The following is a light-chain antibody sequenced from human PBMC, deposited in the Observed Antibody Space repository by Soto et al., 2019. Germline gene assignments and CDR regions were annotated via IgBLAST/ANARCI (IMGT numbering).Light chain of an antibody. CDR3: CSYAGSSFYV. Sequence: QSVLTQPASVSGSPGQSITISCTGTSSDVGSYNLVSWYQQHPGKAPKLMIYEVRKRPSGVSNRFSGSKSGNTASLTISGLQAEDEADYYCCSYAGSSFYVFGTGTKLTVL. V-gene: IGLV2-23*02. CDR2: EVR. CDR1: SSDVGSYNL. J-gene: IGLJ1*01.